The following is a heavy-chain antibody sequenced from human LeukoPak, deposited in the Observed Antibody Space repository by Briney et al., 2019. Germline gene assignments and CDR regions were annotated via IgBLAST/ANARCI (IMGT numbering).Heavy chain of an antibody. CDR1: GFTFSSYA. V-gene: IGHV3-48*02. CDR2: IWTSSSGI. J-gene: IGHJ4*02. D-gene: IGHD1-7*01. Sequence: GRSLRLSCAASGFTFSSYAMHWVRQAPGKGLEWVSHIWTSSSGIYYADSVKGRFTISRDNAKNSLYLQMNSLRDEDTAVYYCARDENYAFDYWGQGTLVTVSS. CDR3: ARDENYAFDY.